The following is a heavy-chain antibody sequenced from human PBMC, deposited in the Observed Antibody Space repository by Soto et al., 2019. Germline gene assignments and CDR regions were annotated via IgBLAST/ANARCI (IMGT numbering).Heavy chain of an antibody. CDR1: GFSLRNSGVG. CDR3: ARTMVRAGEMDV. J-gene: IGHJ6*02. CDR2: FYWNGDK. V-gene: IGHV2-5*01. D-gene: IGHD3-10*01. Sequence: SGPTLVNPTQTLTRTCTFSGFSLRNSGVGVGWIRQPPGKALECLAIFYWNGDKRYSPSLKNRLTITKDTSKSQVVLIMTNMDPVDTATYYCARTMVRAGEMDVWGQGTTVTVSS.